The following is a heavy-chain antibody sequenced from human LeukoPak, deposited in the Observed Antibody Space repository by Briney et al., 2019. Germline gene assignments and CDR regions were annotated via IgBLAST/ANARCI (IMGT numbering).Heavy chain of an antibody. CDR1: GDSVSSNSVT. V-gene: IGHV6-1*01. Sequence: SQTLSLTCAISGDSVSSNSVTWNWIRQFPSRSLEWLGRTYYRSTWYNDYAVSVRGRITVNPDTSKNQFSLHLNSVTPEDTAVYYCARRLTQYDCFDPWGQGILVTVSS. CDR3: ARRLTQYDCFDP. J-gene: IGHJ5*02. D-gene: IGHD2-2*01. CDR2: TYYRSTWYN.